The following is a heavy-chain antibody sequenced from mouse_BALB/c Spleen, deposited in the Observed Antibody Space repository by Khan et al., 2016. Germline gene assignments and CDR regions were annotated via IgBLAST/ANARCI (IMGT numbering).Heavy chain of an antibody. CDR1: GYTFTDSY. J-gene: IGHJ4*01. D-gene: IGHD1-2*01. CDR2: IFPGSGST. Sequence: VQLQESGTELPRPGASVKLSCKASGYTFTDSYLHWVKQRTGQGLEWIGEIFPGSGSTYYNETFKGKASLTAATSSSTAYLPLSSLTSEDAAVYFWARSDYGYFAMDYWGHGASVTVSS. V-gene: IGHV1-77*01. CDR3: ARSDYGYFAMDY.